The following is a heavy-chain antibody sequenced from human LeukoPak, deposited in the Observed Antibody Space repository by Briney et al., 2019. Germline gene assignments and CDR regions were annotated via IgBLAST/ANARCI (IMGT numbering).Heavy chain of an antibody. V-gene: IGHV3-7*01. Sequence: GGSLRLSCAASGFTLSSYWMGWVRQAPGKGLEWVANIKQDGSEKYYVDSVKGRFTISRDNAKNSLYLQMNSLGAEDTAVYYCARSQLAAFDIWGQGTMVTVSS. CDR1: GFTLSSYW. J-gene: IGHJ3*02. D-gene: IGHD5-24*01. CDR3: ARSQLAAFDI. CDR2: IKQDGSEK.